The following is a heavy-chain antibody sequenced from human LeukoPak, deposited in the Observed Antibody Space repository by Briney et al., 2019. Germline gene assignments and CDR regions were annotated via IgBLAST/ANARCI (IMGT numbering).Heavy chain of an antibody. CDR3: ARDVDGYFNWFDP. CDR1: GGSISSGDYY. CDR2: IYYSGST. J-gene: IGHJ5*02. D-gene: IGHD5-24*01. Sequence: SSQTLSLTCTVSGGSISSGDYYWSWIRQPPGKGLEWIGYIYYSGSTYYNPSLKSRVTISVDTSKNQFSLKLSSVTAADTAVYYCARDVDGYFNWFDPWGQGTLVTVSS. V-gene: IGHV4-30-4*08.